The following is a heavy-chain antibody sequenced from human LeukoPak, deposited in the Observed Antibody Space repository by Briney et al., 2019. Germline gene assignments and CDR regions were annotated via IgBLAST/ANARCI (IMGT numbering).Heavy chain of an antibody. CDR1: GYTFTGYY. CDR2: INPNSGGT. J-gene: IGHJ4*02. CDR3: ARARRLGWYYFDY. Sequence: ASVKASCKASGYTFTGYYMHWVRQAPGQGLEWMGWINPNSGGTNYAQKFQGRVTMTRDTSISTAYMELSRLRSDDTAVYYCARARRLGWYYFDYWGQGTLVTVSS. D-gene: IGHD6-19*01. V-gene: IGHV1-2*02.